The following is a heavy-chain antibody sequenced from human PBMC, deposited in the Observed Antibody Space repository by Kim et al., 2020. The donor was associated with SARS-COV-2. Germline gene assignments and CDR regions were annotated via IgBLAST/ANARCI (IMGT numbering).Heavy chain of an antibody. CDR2: INHSGST. CDR3: ARAGRGTMVRRGFDY. J-gene: IGHJ4*02. V-gene: IGHV4-34*01. CDR1: GGSFSGYY. D-gene: IGHD3-10*01. Sequence: SETLSLICAVYGGSFSGYYWSWIRQPPGKGLEWIGEINHSGSTNYNPSLKSRVTISVDTSKNQFSLKLSSVTAADTAVYYCARAGRGTMVRRGFDYWGQGTLVTVSS.